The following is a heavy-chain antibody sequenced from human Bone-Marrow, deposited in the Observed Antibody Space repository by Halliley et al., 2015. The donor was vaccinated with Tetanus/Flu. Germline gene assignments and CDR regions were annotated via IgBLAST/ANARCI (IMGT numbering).Heavy chain of an antibody. Sequence: TWYDGPEQYYADPGKGRFPISRDNSKNTLHLQMNSRRAEDTAVYYCARDDGSGSYYGYYFDYWGQGTPVTVSS. D-gene: IGHD3-10*01. CDR2: TWYDGPEQ. CDR3: ARDDGSGSYYGYYFDY. V-gene: IGHV3-33*01. J-gene: IGHJ4*02.